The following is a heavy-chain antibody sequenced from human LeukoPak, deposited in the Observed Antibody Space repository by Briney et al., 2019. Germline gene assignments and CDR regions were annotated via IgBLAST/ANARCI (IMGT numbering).Heavy chain of an antibody. Sequence: GGSLRLSCAASGFTFSSYAMSWVRQAPGKGLEWVSAISGSGGSTYYADSVKGRFTISRDNSKNTLYLQMNSLRAEDTAVYYCAEGNSGWYSGNDAFDIWGQGTMVTVSS. CDR1: GFTFSSYA. CDR3: AEGNSGWYSGNDAFDI. CDR2: ISGSGGST. V-gene: IGHV3-23*01. D-gene: IGHD6-19*01. J-gene: IGHJ3*02.